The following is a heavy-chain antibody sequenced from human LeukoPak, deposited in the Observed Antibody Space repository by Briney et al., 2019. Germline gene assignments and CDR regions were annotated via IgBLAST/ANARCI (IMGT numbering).Heavy chain of an antibody. V-gene: IGHV3-21*01. J-gene: IGHJ4*02. CDR3: ARVGSSGWYYFDY. Sequence: GGSLRLSRAASGFTFSSYSMNWVRQAPGKGLEWVSSISSSSSYIYYADSVKGRFTISRDNAKNSLYLQMNSLRAEDTAVYYCARVGSSGWYYFDYWGKGTLVTVSS. CDR2: ISSSSSYI. CDR1: GFTFSSYS. D-gene: IGHD6-19*01.